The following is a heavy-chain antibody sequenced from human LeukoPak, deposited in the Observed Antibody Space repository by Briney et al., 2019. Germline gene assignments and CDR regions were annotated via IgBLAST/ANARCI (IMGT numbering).Heavy chain of an antibody. CDR1: GGSISSYY. D-gene: IGHD3-22*01. J-gene: IGHJ4*02. V-gene: IGHV4-34*01. CDR2: INHSGST. CDR3: ARLWTGFSDSSGYYYLDY. Sequence: SETLSLTCTVSGGSISSYYWSWIRQPPGKGLEWIGEINHSGSTNYNPSLKSRVTISVDTSKNQFSLKLSSVTAADTAVYYCARLWTGFSDSSGYYYLDYWGPGTLVTVSS.